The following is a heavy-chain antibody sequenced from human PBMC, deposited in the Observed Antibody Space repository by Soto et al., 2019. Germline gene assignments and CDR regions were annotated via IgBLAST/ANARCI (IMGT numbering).Heavy chain of an antibody. Sequence: GGSLRLSCAASGFTFSSYAMSWVRQAPGKGLEWVSAISGSGGSTYYADSVKGRFTISRDNSKNTLYLQMNSLRAEDTAVYYCAKGGAYYYDSSGYYHFDYWGQGTLVTVPS. V-gene: IGHV3-23*01. J-gene: IGHJ4*02. CDR3: AKGGAYYYDSSGYYHFDY. D-gene: IGHD3-22*01. CDR2: ISGSGGST. CDR1: GFTFSSYA.